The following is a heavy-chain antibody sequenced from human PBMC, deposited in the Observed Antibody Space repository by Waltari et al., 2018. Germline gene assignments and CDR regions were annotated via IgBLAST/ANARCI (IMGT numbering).Heavy chain of an antibody. Sequence: QVQLQESGPGLVKPSETLSITCTVSGGSISSHYWSWIRQPPGKGLEWIGYIYYSGSTNYNPSLKSRVTISVDTSKNQFSLKLSSVTAADTAVYYCAREVGSGIWGQGTLVTVSS. V-gene: IGHV4-59*11. CDR2: IYYSGST. CDR3: AREVGSGI. D-gene: IGHD3-10*01. CDR1: GGSISSHY. J-gene: IGHJ4*02.